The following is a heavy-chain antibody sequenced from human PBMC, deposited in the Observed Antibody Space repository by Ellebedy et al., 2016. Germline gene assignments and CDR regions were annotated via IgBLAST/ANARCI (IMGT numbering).Heavy chain of an antibody. CDR1: GYTFTSYY. J-gene: IGHJ4*02. CDR3: ARDRNDFWSGYYEIDY. CDR2: INPSGGST. V-gene: IGHV1-46*01. D-gene: IGHD3-3*01. Sequence: ASVKVSCKASGYTFTSYYMHWVRQAPGQGLEWMGIINPSGGSTSYAQKFQGRVTMTRDTSTSTVYMELSSLRSEDTAVYYCARDRNDFWSGYYEIDYWGQGTLVTVSS.